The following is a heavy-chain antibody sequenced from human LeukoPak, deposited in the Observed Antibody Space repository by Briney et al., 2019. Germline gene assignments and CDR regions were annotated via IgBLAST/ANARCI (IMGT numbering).Heavy chain of an antibody. V-gene: IGHV4-38-2*01. CDR1: GYSISSGYY. CDR2: IYHSGST. J-gene: IGHJ4*02. D-gene: IGHD2-2*01. CDR3: ARLETQLIVVVPAAFDY. Sequence: PSETLSLTCAVSGYSISSGYYWGWIRQPPGKGLEWIGSIYHSGSTYYNPSHKSRVTISVDTSKNQFSLKLSSVTAADTAVYYCARLETQLIVVVPAAFDYWGQGTPVTVSS.